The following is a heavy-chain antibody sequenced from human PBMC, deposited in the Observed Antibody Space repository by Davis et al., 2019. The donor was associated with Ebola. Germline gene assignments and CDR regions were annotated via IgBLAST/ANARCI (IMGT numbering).Heavy chain of an antibody. J-gene: IGHJ6*02. Sequence: GESLKISCAASGFVFRNYVMSWVRQAPGKGLEYVSGISRNGDSTYYANSVKGRFIISRDNSKNTLYLQMGRLRAEDMAVYYCVRGTIDTAMVAYGMDVWGQGTTVTVSS. V-gene: IGHV3-64*01. CDR2: ISRNGDST. CDR3: VRGTIDTAMVAYGMDV. CDR1: GFVFRNYV. D-gene: IGHD5-18*01.